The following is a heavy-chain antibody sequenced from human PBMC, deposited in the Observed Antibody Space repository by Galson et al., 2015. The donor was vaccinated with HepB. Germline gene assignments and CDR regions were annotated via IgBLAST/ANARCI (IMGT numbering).Heavy chain of an antibody. CDR2: ISYDGSNK. D-gene: IGHD2-2*01. V-gene: IGHV3-30*18. CDR1: GFTFSSYG. J-gene: IGHJ6*02. Sequence: SLRLSCAASGFTFSSYGMHWVRQAPGKGLEWVAVISYDGSNKYYADSVKGRFTISRDNSKNTLYLQMNSLRAEDTAVYYCAKDPLDCSSTSCYLYYYYGMDVWGQGTTVTVSS. CDR3: AKDPLDCSSTSCYLYYYYGMDV.